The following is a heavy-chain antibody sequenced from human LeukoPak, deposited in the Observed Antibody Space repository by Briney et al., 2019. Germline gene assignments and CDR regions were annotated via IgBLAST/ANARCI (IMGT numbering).Heavy chain of an antibody. CDR1: GFTFSSYA. D-gene: IGHD1-26*01. Sequence: PGGSLRLSCAASGFTFSSYAMSWVRQAPGKGLEWVSAISGSGGSTYYADSVKGRFTISRDNSKNTLYLQMNSLRAADTAVYFFARNPGVGYYPIDGWGQGTLVTASS. CDR3: ARNPGVGYYPIDG. V-gene: IGHV3-23*01. CDR2: ISGSGGST. J-gene: IGHJ4*02.